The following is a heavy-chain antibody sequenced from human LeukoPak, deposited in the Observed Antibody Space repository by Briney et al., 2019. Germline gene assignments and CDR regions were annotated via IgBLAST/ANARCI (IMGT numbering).Heavy chain of an antibody. D-gene: IGHD2-2*01. CDR3: ARQHCSSTSCYAFFVY. CDR1: GYSFTSYW. CDR2: IDPSDSYT. J-gene: IGHJ4*02. Sequence: KHGESLKISCKGSGYSFTSYWISWVRQMPGKGLEWMGRIDPSDSYTNYSPSFQGHVTISADKSISTAYLQWSSPKASDTAMYYCARQHCSSTSCYAFFVYWGQGTLVAVSS. V-gene: IGHV5-10-1*01.